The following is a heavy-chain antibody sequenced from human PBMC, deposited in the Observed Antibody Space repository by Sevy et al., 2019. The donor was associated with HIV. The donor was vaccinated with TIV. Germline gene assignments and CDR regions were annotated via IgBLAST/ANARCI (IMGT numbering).Heavy chain of an antibody. Sequence: ASVKVSCKASGGTFSNYALSWVRQAPGQGLEWMGGIIPIFGTTNFAQTFQGRVTITADESRSTAYMELSSLKPADTAVYYCARTPLLSIPGTTDVYFDNWGQGTLVTVSS. CDR3: ARTPLLSIPGTTDVYFDN. D-gene: IGHD4-4*01. CDR2: IIPIFGTT. CDR1: GGTFSNYA. V-gene: IGHV1-69*13. J-gene: IGHJ4*02.